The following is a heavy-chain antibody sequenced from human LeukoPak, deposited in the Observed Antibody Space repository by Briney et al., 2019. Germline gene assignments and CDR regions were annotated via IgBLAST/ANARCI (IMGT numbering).Heavy chain of an antibody. CDR3: AKEWAIMVRGVIPMEGVDY. Sequence: PGRSLRLSCAASGFTFNSYGMHGVRQAPGKGLEGVAVISYDGSNKYYADSVKGRFTISRDNSKNTLYLQMKSLRAEDTAVYYCAKEWAIMVRGVIPMEGVDYWGQGTLVTVSS. V-gene: IGHV3-30*18. CDR1: GFTFNSYG. J-gene: IGHJ4*02. D-gene: IGHD3-10*01. CDR2: ISYDGSNK.